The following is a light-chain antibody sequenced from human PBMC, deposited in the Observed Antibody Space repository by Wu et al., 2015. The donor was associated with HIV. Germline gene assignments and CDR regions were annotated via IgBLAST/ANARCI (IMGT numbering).Light chain of an antibody. CDR2: DSS. V-gene: IGKV1-33*01. CDR1: HDIKNY. J-gene: IGKJ2*01. CDR3: QQYDGDSYHLYT. Sequence: DIQMTQSPSSLSASVGDRVSITCQASHDIKNYLNWYQQKPGEAPKLLIFDSSNLEAGVSSRFSGSGFGTHFTFTISSLQPGDIATYYCQQYDGDSYHLYTFGQGTKLXIK.